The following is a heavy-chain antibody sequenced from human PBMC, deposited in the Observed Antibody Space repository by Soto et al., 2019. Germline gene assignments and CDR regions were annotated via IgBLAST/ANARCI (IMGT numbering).Heavy chain of an antibody. J-gene: IGHJ4*02. CDR3: ARDWFGIDY. CDR2: INPYNGNT. V-gene: IGHV1-18*01. Sequence: QVQLVQSGAEVKKPGASVKVSCKASGYTFTSYGISWVRQAPGQGLEWMGWINPYNGNTNYAQQLQGRITMTTDTSTNTAYMELRSIRSDDTAVYYCARDWFGIDYWGQGTLVTVSS. D-gene: IGHD3-16*01. CDR1: GYTFTSYG.